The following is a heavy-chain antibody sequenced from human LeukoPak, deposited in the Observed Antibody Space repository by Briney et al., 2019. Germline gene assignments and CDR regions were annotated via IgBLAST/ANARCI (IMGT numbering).Heavy chain of an antibody. CDR2: IKPDGSQI. J-gene: IGHJ4*02. V-gene: IGHV3-7*01. CDR1: GFTFRAHA. Sequence: GGSLRLSCTASGFTFRAHAMNWVRQAPGKGLEWVANIKPDGSQIYYVDSVKGRFTISRDNAKNSLYLQMNSLRAEDTAVYYCARDLNWETYWGQGTLVTVSS. CDR3: ARDLNWETY. D-gene: IGHD1-1*01.